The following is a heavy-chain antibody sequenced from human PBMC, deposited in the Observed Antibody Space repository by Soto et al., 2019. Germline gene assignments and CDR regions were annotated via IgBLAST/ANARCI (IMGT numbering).Heavy chain of an antibody. CDR3: AIGVAGAGYDYYDYYGMDV. CDR2: ISYDGSNK. V-gene: IGHV3-30-3*01. CDR1: GFTFSSYA. Sequence: PGGSLRLSCAASGFTFSSYAMHWVRQAPGKGLEWVAVISYDGSNKYYADSVKGRFTISRDNSKNTLYLQMNSLRAEDTAVYYCAIGVAGAGYDYYDYYGMDVWGQGTTVTVSS. J-gene: IGHJ6*02. D-gene: IGHD6-13*01.